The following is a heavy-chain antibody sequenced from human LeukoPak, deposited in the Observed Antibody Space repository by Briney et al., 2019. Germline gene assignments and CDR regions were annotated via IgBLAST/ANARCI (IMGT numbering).Heavy chain of an antibody. D-gene: IGHD4-23*01. CDR3: ARLSTVVTPGTAY. CDR1: GGTFSSYA. V-gene: IGHV1-69*04. Sequence: SVKVSCKASGGTFSSYAISWVRQAPGQGLEWMGRIIPILGIANYAQKFQGRVTITADKSTSTAYMELSSLRSEDTAVYYCARLSTVVTPGTAYWGQGTLVTVSS. CDR2: IIPILGIA. J-gene: IGHJ4*02.